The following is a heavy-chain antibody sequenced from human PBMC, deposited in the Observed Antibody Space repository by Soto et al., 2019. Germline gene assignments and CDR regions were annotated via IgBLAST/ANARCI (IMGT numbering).Heavy chain of an antibody. D-gene: IGHD4-17*01. CDR1: GCSISSYY. CDR2: IYYSGST. J-gene: IGHJ3*02. CDR3: ARATFYCDPRGAFDI. V-gene: IGHV4-59*01. Sequence: SETLSLTCTVSGCSISSYYWSWIRQPPGKGLEWIGYIYYSGSTNYNPSLKSRVTISVDTSKNQFSLKLSSVTAADTAVYYCARATFYCDPRGAFDIWGQGTMVTVSS.